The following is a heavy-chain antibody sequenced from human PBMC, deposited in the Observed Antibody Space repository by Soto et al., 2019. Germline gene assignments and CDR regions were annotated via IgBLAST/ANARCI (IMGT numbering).Heavy chain of an antibody. CDR3: ARELQGYYYYYYGMDV. CDR1: GFTFSSYW. CDR2: IKQDGSEK. Sequence: GGSLRLSCAASGFTFSSYWMSWVRQAPGKGLGWVANIKQDGSEKYYVDSVKGRFTISRDNAKNSLYLQMNSLRAEDTAVYYCARELQGYYYYYYGMDVWGQGTTVTVSS. J-gene: IGHJ6*02. V-gene: IGHV3-7*01.